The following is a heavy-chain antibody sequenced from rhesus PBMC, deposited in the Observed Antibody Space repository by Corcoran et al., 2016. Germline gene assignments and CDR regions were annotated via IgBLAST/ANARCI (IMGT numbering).Heavy chain of an antibody. V-gene: IGHV4-169*01. CDR2: LYGSGSST. Sequence: QLQLQESGPGLVKPPETLSVTCADSGGSISSSYWSWIRWAPGKGLEWIGYLYGSGSSTHYNPSLKRRVTLSVDTSKNQLSLTLSSVTTADAAVDCCARVGGVGKYFEFWGQGALVTVSS. CDR3: ARVGGVGKYFEF. D-gene: IGHD1-44*02. CDR1: GGSISSSY. J-gene: IGHJ1*01.